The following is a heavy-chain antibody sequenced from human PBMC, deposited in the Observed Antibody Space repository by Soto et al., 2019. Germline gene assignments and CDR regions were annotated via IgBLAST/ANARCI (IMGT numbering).Heavy chain of an antibody. J-gene: IGHJ4*02. V-gene: IGHV3-30*18. CDR1: GFTFSNYC. D-gene: IGHD3-22*01. CDR3: ANRGLDSSGYYYFDY. Sequence: GGPKRLSCAASGFTFSNYCIHWVRQATGKGLEWVAVISYDGSNKYYADSVKGRFTISRDNSKNTLYLQMNSLRVEDTAVYYCANRGLDSSGYYYFDYWGQGTLVTVSS. CDR2: ISYDGSNK.